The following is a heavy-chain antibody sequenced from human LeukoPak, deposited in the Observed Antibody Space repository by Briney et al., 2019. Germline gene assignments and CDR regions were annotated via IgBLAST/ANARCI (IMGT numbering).Heavy chain of an antibody. CDR1: GFIFSNYA. J-gene: IGHJ1*01. CDR2: LRGDGET. Sequence: GWSLRLSCAASGFIFSNYAMSWVRQAPARGLEWVSSLRGDGETFYADSVKGRFTLSRDDSRNTVYLQLNNLRVEDTAVYYCAKASWVSSADAVLWGQGTLFTVSS. CDR3: AKASWVSSADAVL. D-gene: IGHD3-16*01. V-gene: IGHV3-23*01.